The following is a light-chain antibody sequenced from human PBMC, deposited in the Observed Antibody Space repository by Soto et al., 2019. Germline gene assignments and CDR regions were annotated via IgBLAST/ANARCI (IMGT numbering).Light chain of an antibody. CDR1: QTIADF. Sequence: DLQMTQSPSSLSASVGDRVIITCRPSQTIADFLNWYQQKPGTAPKLLIYATSSLQRGVPSRFSGSGSGTDFTLTISSLQPEDFATYYCQQSFSTPYTFGQGTKLEIK. CDR2: ATS. V-gene: IGKV1-39*01. J-gene: IGKJ2*01. CDR3: QQSFSTPYT.